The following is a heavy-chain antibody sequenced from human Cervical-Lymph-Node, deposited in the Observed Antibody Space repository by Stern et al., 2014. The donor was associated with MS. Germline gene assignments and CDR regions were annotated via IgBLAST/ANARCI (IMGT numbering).Heavy chain of an antibody. CDR1: GGTFNTYA. V-gene: IGHV1-69*01. D-gene: IGHD2-2*01. Sequence: VQLVESGAEVKKPGSSVKVSCKVSGGTFNTYAFTWVRQAPGQGPEWMGGIIPIFGSANYAQKFQGRVTITADESTSTTYMEVSSLRSEDTAVYYCARVTVVEPGAVGYMDVWGQGTTVTVSS. CDR3: ARVTVVEPGAVGYMDV. J-gene: IGHJ6*02. CDR2: IIPIFGSA.